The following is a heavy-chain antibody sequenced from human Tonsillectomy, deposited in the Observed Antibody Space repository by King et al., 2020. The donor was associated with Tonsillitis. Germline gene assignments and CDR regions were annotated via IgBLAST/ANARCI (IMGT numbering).Heavy chain of an antibody. CDR3: ASRRPFYDYVWGSYPEDY. V-gene: IGHV3-23*04. CDR2: ISGSGGST. J-gene: IGHJ4*02. Sequence: VQLVESGGGLVQPGGSLRLSCAASGFTFSSYAMSWVRQAPGKGLEWVSAISGSGGSTYYADSVKGRFTISRDNSKNTLYLQMNSLRAEDTAGYYCASRRPFYDYVWGSYPEDYWGQGTLVTVSS. D-gene: IGHD3-16*02. CDR1: GFTFSSYA.